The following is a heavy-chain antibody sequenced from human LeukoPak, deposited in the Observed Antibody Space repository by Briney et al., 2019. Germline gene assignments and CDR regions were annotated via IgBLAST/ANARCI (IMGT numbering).Heavy chain of an antibody. CDR3: ATGYSSSWYYSSNFDY. Sequence: GGSLRLSCAASGFTFSSYAMSWVRQAPGKGLEWVSLISGSGGSTYYADSVKGRFTISRDNSKNTLYLQMNSLRAEDTAVYYCATGYSSSWYYSSNFDYWGQGTLVTVSS. J-gene: IGHJ4*02. D-gene: IGHD6-13*01. V-gene: IGHV3-23*01. CDR1: GFTFSSYA. CDR2: ISGSGGST.